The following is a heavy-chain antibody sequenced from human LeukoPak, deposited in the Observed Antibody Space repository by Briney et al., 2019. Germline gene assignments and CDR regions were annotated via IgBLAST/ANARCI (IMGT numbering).Heavy chain of an antibody. V-gene: IGHV3-21*01. J-gene: IGHJ4*02. CDR1: GFTFSSYN. Sequence: GGSLRLSCAASGFTFSSYNMNWDRQAPGKGLEWVSFISTSSSYIHYADSVKGRFTISRDNAKNSLYLQMNSLRAEDTAVYYCARTLRDSSGWYGPFDYWGQGALVTVSS. CDR3: ARTLRDSSGWYGPFDY. D-gene: IGHD6-19*01. CDR2: ISTSSSYI.